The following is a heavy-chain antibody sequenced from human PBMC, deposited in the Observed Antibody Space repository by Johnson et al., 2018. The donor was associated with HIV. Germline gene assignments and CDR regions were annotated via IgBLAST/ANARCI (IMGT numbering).Heavy chain of an antibody. CDR2: ISWNSGSI. CDR3: AKHIVLVVYAIGAAFDI. CDR1: GFTFDDYA. V-gene: IGHV3-9*01. Sequence: VQLVESGGGLVQPGRSLRLSCAASGFTFDDYAMHWVRQAPGKGLEWVSGISWNSGSIGYADSVKGRFTISRDNSKNTLYLQMNSLRAEDTAVYYCAKHIVLVVYAIGAAFDIWGQGTMVTVS. J-gene: IGHJ3*02. D-gene: IGHD2-8*02.